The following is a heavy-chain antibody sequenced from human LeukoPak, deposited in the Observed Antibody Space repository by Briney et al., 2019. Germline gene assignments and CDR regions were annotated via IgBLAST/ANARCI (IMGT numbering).Heavy chain of an antibody. V-gene: IGHV3-11*01. Sequence: PGGSLRLSCAASEFTFSDYYMSWIRQAPGKGLEWVSYISYSGDTIYYADSVKGRFTVSRDNAKNSLYLQMNSLRAEDTAVYYCARLGIITAAGSNDYWGQGTLVTVSS. CDR3: ARLGIITAAGSNDY. CDR2: ISYSGDTI. D-gene: IGHD6-13*01. CDR1: EFTFSDYY. J-gene: IGHJ4*02.